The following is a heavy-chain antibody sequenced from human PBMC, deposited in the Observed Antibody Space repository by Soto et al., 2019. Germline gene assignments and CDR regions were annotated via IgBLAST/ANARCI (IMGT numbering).Heavy chain of an antibody. CDR2: IIPIFGTA. CDR1: GGTFSSYA. D-gene: IGHD3-22*01. Sequence: GASVKVSCKASGGTFSSYAISWVRQAPGQGLEWMGGIIPIFGTANYAQKFQGRVTITADESTSTAYMELSSLRSEDTAVYYCAKYYYDSSGYYSDYYYGMDVWRQGTTVTVSS. CDR3: AKYYYDSSGYYSDYYYGMDV. J-gene: IGHJ6*02. V-gene: IGHV1-69*13.